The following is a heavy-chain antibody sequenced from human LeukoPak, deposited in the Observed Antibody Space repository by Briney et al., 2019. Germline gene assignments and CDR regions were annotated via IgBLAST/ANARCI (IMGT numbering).Heavy chain of an antibody. J-gene: IGHJ3*02. D-gene: IGHD6-13*01. CDR1: GFTFSGSA. CDR3: AKGCNSSWYVEMNDAIDI. V-gene: IGHV3-9*03. CDR2: ISWNSGSI. Sequence: GGSLRLSCAASGFTFSGSAMHWVRQAPGKGLEWVSGISWNSGSIGYADSVKGRFTISRDNAKNSLYLQMNSLRAEDMALYYCAKGCNSSWYVEMNDAIDIWGQGTMVTVSS.